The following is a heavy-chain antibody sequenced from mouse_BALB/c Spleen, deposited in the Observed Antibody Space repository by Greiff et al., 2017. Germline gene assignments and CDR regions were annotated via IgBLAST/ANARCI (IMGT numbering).Heavy chain of an antibody. J-gene: IGHJ3*01. CDR2: IWAGGST. CDR1: GFSLTSYG. Sequence: VQLVESGPGLVAPSQSLSITCTVSGFSLTSYGVHWVRQPPGKGLEWLGVIWAGGSTNYNSALMSRLSISKDNSKSQVFLKMNSLQTDDTAMYYCAREPSTMITSWFAYWGQGTLVTVSA. CDR3: AREPSTMITSWFAY. V-gene: IGHV2-9*02. D-gene: IGHD2-4*01.